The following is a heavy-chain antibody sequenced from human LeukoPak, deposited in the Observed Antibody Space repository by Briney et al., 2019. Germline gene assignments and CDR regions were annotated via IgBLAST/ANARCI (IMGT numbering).Heavy chain of an antibody. CDR2: IYYSGST. CDR3: ARGTQYYYDSSGYQGFDY. Sequence: PSETLSLTCTVSGGSISSYYWSRIRQPPGKGLEWIGYIYYSGSTNYNPSLKSRVTISVDTSKNQFSLKLSSVTAADTAVYYCARGTQYYYDSSGYQGFDYWGQGTLVTVSS. D-gene: IGHD3-22*01. V-gene: IGHV4-59*01. J-gene: IGHJ4*02. CDR1: GGSISSYY.